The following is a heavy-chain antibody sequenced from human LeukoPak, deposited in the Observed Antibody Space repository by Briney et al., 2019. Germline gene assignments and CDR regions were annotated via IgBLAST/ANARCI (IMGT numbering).Heavy chain of an antibody. Sequence: ASVKVSCKASGYTFTSYDINWVRQAPGQGLEWMGWMNPNSGNTGYAQKFQGRVTMTRNTSISTAYMELSSLRSEDTAVYYCARPRRGHNWFDPWGQGTLVTVSS. V-gene: IGHV1-8*01. CDR2: MNPNSGNT. J-gene: IGHJ5*02. CDR3: ARPRRGHNWFDP. CDR1: GYTFTSYD.